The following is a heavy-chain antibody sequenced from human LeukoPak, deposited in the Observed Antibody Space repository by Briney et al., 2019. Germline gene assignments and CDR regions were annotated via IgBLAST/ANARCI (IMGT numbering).Heavy chain of an antibody. CDR3: ARDATPPYDFWSGSRGYYFDY. CDR1: GFTFSSYW. Sequence: QPGGSLRLSCAASGFTFSSYWMSWVRQAPGKGLEWVANIKQDGSEKYYVDSVKGRFTISRDNAKNPLYLQMNSLRAEDTAVYYCARDATPPYDFWSGSRGYYFDYWGQGTLVTVSS. J-gene: IGHJ4*02. D-gene: IGHD3-3*01. CDR2: IKQDGSEK. V-gene: IGHV3-7*01.